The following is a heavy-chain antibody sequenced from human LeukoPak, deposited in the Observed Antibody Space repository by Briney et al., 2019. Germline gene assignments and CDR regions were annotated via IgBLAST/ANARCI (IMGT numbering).Heavy chain of an antibody. CDR3: ARGGMGQGFYYGMDV. V-gene: IGHV3-33*01. CDR1: GFTFSSYG. Sequence: PGGSLRLSCAASGFTFSSYGMHWVRQAPGKGLEWVAVIWYDGSNKYYADSVKGRSTISRDNSKNTLYLQMNSLRAEDTAVYYCARGGMGQGFYYGMDVWGKGTTVTVSS. CDR2: IWYDGSNK. J-gene: IGHJ6*04. D-gene: IGHD1-26*01.